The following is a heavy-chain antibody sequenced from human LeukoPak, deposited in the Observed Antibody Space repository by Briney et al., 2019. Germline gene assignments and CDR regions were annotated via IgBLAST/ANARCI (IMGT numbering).Heavy chain of an antibody. CDR2: INPSGGST. CDR3: ARANGYSSGWYNFDY. J-gene: IGHJ4*02. D-gene: IGHD6-19*01. Sequence: ASVKVSCKASGYTFTSYYMHWARQAPGQGLEWMGIINPSGGSTSYAQKSQGRVTMTRDTSTSTVYMELSSLRSEDTAVYYCARANGYSSGWYNFDYWGQGTLVTVSS. V-gene: IGHV1-46*01. CDR1: GYTFTSYY.